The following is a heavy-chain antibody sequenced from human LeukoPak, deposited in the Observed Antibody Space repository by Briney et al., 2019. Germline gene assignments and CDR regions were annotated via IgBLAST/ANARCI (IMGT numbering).Heavy chain of an antibody. Sequence: ASVKLSCKASGYTFTSYGISRVRQAPAPGLELIECISAYNGNRNYAQKFQGRVTMTTDTSTSTAYMELRSLRSDDTAVYYCARGFGIVGATEYWFDPWGQGTLVTVSS. D-gene: IGHD1-26*01. V-gene: IGHV1-18*01. J-gene: IGHJ5*02. CDR1: GYTFTSYG. CDR3: ARGFGIVGATEYWFDP. CDR2: ISAYNGNR.